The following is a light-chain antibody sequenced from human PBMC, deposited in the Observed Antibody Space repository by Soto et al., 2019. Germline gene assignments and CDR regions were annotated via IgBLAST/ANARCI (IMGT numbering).Light chain of an antibody. CDR1: QTISNNY. CDR3: QQYGTSPRT. CDR2: AAS. J-gene: IGKJ1*01. Sequence: EIVLTQSPGTLSLSSGEGATLSCRASQTISNNYLAWYQHKPGQAPRLLIYAASTRATGIPDRFSGSGSGADFTLTVNRLEPEDFAVYYCQQYGTSPRTFGQGTKVEI. V-gene: IGKV3-20*01.